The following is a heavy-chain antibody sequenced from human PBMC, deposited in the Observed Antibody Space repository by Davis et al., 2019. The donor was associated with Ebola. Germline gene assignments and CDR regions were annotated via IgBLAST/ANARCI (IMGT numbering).Heavy chain of an antibody. V-gene: IGHV4-39*07. J-gene: IGHJ6*02. CDR1: SDALNTHGYF. CDR2: ISHSGNT. D-gene: IGHD2-21*01. CDR3: ARDSYSYGMDV. Sequence: MPSETLSLTCTVSSDALNTHGYFWGWIRQPPGKGLEWLGSISHSGNTYYNPSLKSRVTISVDTSKNQFSLKLSSVTAADTAVYYCARDSYSYGMDVWGQGTTVTVSS.